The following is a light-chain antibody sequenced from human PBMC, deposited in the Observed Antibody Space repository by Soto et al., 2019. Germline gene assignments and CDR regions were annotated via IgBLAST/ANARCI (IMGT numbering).Light chain of an antibody. CDR2: DAS. V-gene: IGKV3-11*01. CDR1: PSVSSY. Sequence: IVLAQSPATLSLSPGESATVSCRASPSVSSYLAWYQQKPGQAPRLLIYDASNRATGIPARFSGSGSGTDFTHTSSSLEPEDFAVYYCQQRSNWTTFGQGTRLEIK. CDR3: QQRSNWTT. J-gene: IGKJ5*01.